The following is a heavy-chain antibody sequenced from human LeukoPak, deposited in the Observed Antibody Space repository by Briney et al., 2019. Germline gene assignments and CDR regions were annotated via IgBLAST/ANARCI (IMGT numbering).Heavy chain of an antibody. Sequence: GGSLRLSCAASGFTFSSCSMNWVRQAPGKGLEWVSSISSSSSYIYYTDSVKGRFTISRDNAKYSKYLQMSSLSGEVTAVYCCASDVIAVAGYVDYWGRGPLVTVST. V-gene: IGHV3-21*01. CDR3: ASDVIAVAGYVDY. CDR2: ISSSSSYI. D-gene: IGHD6-13*01. J-gene: IGHJ4*02. CDR1: GFTFSSCS.